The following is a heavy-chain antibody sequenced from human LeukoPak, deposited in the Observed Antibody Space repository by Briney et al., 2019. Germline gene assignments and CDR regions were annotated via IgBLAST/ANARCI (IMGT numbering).Heavy chain of an antibody. Sequence: GGSLRLSCAASGFTFSSYSMNWVRQAPGKELEWVSYISSSSSTIYYADSVKGRFTISRDNAKNSLYLQMNSLRAEDTAVYYCARVLAAADYNWFDPWGQGTLVTVSS. V-gene: IGHV3-48*01. J-gene: IGHJ5*02. CDR1: GFTFSSYS. CDR2: ISSSSSTI. CDR3: ARVLAAADYNWFDP. D-gene: IGHD6-13*01.